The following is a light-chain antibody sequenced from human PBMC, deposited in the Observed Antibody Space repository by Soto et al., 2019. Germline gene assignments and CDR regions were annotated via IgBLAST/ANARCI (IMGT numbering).Light chain of an antibody. V-gene: IGKV1-39*01. Sequence: DIQITQSPSSLSASVGDRVTITCRASQSISSYLNWYQQKPGKATKLLIYAASSLQSGVPSRFSGSGSGTDFTLTISSLQPEDFATYYCQQSYSTPGTFGQGTKVDIK. J-gene: IGKJ1*01. CDR3: QQSYSTPGT. CDR2: AAS. CDR1: QSISSY.